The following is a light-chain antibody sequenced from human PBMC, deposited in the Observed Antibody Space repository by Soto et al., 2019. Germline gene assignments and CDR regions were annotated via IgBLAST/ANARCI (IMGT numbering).Light chain of an antibody. J-gene: IGLJ3*02. Sequence: QSALTQPPSASGSPGQSVTISCTGTSSDVGGYNYVSWYQQHPGKAPKLMIYEVTKRPSGVPDRFSGSKSGNTASLTVSGLQGEDEADYYCSPYAGNNNLVFGGGTKLTVL. CDR2: EVT. CDR3: SPYAGNNNLV. V-gene: IGLV2-8*01. CDR1: SSDVGGYNY.